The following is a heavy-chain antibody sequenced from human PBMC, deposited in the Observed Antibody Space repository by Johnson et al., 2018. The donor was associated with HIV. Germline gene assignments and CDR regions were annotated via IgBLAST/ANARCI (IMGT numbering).Heavy chain of an antibody. CDR1: GFTFSNYD. Sequence: EVQLVESGGGVVQPGRPLRLSCAASGFTFSNYDMYWVRQATGKGLEWVSGIGTAGDTHYADSLKGRFTISREDAKNSLYLQMNSLRAGYTAVYYCARGGSHITIFGVDINMGAFDIWGQGTLVTLSS. CDR2: IGTAGDT. D-gene: IGHD3-3*01. CDR3: ARGGSHITIFGVDINMGAFDI. J-gene: IGHJ3*02. V-gene: IGHV3-13*01.